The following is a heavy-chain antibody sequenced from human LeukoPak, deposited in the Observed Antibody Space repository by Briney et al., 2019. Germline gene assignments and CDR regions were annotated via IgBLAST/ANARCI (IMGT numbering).Heavy chain of an antibody. CDR1: GYSFTSYG. J-gene: IGHJ4*02. CDR2: ISAYNGNT. V-gene: IGHV1-18*01. Sequence: GASVKVSCKASGYSFTSYGISWVRQAPGQGLEWMGWISAYNGNTNYAQNFQGRVTMTTDTSTSIAYMELRSLRSDDTAVYYCATDRTTAYGGNSGWGQGTLVTVSS. D-gene: IGHD4-23*01. CDR3: ATDRTTAYGGNSG.